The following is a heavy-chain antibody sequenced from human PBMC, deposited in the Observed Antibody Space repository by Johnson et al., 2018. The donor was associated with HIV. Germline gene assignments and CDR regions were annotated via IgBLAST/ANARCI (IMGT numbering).Heavy chain of an antibody. J-gene: IGHJ3*02. CDR1: GFTFSSYD. V-gene: IGHV3-13*01. CDR2: IGTAGDT. CDR3: AKPPSMGADAFDI. Sequence: VQLVESGGGVVRPGGSLRLSCAASGFTFSSYDMHWVRQATGKGLEWVSAIGTAGDTYYPGSVKGRFTIPRENAKNSLYLQRNSLRAEDTGVYYCAKPPSMGADAFDIWGQGTMVTVSS. D-gene: IGHD3-16*01.